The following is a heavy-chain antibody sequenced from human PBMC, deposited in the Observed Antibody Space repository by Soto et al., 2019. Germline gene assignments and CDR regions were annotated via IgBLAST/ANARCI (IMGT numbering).Heavy chain of an antibody. CDR2: FDPEDGET. V-gene: IGHV1-24*01. J-gene: IGHJ4*02. CDR1: GFTLTELS. CDR3: ATGPETAFDY. Sequence: GASVKVSCKVSGFTLTELSMHWVRQAPGKGLEWMGSFDPEDGETIYAQKFQGRITMTEDTSTDTAYMELSSPRSEDTAVYYCATGPETAFDYWGQGTPVTVSS.